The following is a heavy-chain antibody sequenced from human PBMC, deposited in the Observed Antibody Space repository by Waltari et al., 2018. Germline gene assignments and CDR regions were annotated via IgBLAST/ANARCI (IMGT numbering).Heavy chain of an antibody. CDR2: ISLTGSTT. CDR3: ARVGNDYGALDY. V-gene: IGHV3-48*03. CDR1: GLPFSSCE. D-gene: IGHD3-16*01. J-gene: IGHJ4*02. Sequence: EVQLEESGGGLVQPGGSLRLSCAASGLPFSSCEMNWLRQAPGKGLEWVSYISLTGSTTYYADSVKGRFSISRDNAKNSLYLQMNSLRAEDTAVYYCARVGNDYGALDYWGQGTLVTVSS.